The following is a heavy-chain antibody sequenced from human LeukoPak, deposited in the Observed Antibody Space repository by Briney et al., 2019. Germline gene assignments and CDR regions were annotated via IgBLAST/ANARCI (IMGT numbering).Heavy chain of an antibody. Sequence: ASVKVSCKASGYTFTSYGISWVRQAPGQGLEWMGWISAYNGNTNYAQKLQGRVTMTTDTSTSTAYMELRSLRSDDTAVYYCARAPTYYDFWSGPQPHRYYYYSIDVWGKGTTVTVSS. CDR1: GYTFTSYG. CDR3: ARAPTYYDFWSGPQPHRYYYYSIDV. J-gene: IGHJ6*03. V-gene: IGHV1-18*01. CDR2: ISAYNGNT. D-gene: IGHD3-3*01.